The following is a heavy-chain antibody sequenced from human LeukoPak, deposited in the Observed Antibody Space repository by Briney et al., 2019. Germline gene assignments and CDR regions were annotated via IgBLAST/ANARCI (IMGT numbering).Heavy chain of an antibody. CDR1: GGSISSYY. CDR3: ARAEYCSGGTCLFDY. Sequence: PSETLSLTCTVSGGSISSYYWSWIRQPPGKGLEWIGYIYYSGSTNYNPSLKSRVSISVDTSKNKFSLKLRSVTAADTAVYYCARAEYCSGGTCLFDYWGQGTLVTVSS. D-gene: IGHD2-15*01. V-gene: IGHV4-59*01. J-gene: IGHJ4*02. CDR2: IYYSGST.